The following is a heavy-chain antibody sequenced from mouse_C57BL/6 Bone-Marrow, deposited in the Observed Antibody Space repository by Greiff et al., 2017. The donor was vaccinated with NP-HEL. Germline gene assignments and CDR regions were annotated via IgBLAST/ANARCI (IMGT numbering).Heavy chain of an antibody. CDR2: ISSGGSYT. CDR3: ARRLANYYGSSSAWFAY. J-gene: IGHJ3*01. CDR1: GFTFSSYG. Sequence: EVQLVESGGDLVKPGGSLKLSCAASGFTFSSYGMSWVRQTPDKRLEWVATISSGGSYTYYPDSVKGRFTISRDNAKNTLYLQMSSLKSEDTAMYYCARRLANYYGSSSAWFAYWGQGTLVTVSA. D-gene: IGHD1-1*01. V-gene: IGHV5-6*01.